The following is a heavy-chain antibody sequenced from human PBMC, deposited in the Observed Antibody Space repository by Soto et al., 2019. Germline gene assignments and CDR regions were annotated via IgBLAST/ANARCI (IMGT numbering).Heavy chain of an antibody. Sequence: ASVKVSCKASGYPFTSYGISWLRQAPGQGLEWMGWISAYNGNTNYAQKLQGRVTMTTDTSTRTDYMELRSLRSDDTAVYYCARVLGSGRYYYYGMDVWGQGTTVTVS. CDR1: GYPFTSYG. CDR2: ISAYNGNT. D-gene: IGHD3-3*01. CDR3: ARVLGSGRYYYYGMDV. V-gene: IGHV1-18*01. J-gene: IGHJ6*02.